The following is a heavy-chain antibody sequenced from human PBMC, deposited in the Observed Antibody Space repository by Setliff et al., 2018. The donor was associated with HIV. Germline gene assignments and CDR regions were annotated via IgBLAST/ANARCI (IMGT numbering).Heavy chain of an antibody. CDR2: INPSGGST. Sequence: GASVKVSCKPSGYTFTSYGINWVRQAPGQGLEWMGIINPSGGSTSYAQKFQGRVTMTRDTSTSTVYMELSSLRTEDTALYYCAKGPKRGNNYGLIDFWGQGTLVTVSS. CDR1: GYTFTSYG. V-gene: IGHV1-46*01. J-gene: IGHJ4*02. D-gene: IGHD5-18*01. CDR3: AKGPKRGNNYGLIDF.